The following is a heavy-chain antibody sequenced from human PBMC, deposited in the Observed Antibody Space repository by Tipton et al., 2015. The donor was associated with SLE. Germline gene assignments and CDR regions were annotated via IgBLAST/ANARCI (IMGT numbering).Heavy chain of an antibody. J-gene: IGHJ4*02. V-gene: IGHV4-39*01. Sequence: TLSLTCTVSGGSSSSSSYYWGWIRQPPGKGLEWIGRIYYSGSTYYNPSLKSRVTISVDTSKNQFSLNLSSVTAADTAVYYWARTLAAQIDYWGQGTLVTVSS. CDR1: GGSSSSSSYY. D-gene: IGHD6-6*01. CDR2: IYYSGST. CDR3: ARTLAAQIDY.